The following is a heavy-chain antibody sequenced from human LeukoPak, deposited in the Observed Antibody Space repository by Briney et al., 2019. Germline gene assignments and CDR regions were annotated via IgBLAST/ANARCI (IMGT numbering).Heavy chain of an antibody. CDR3: ARDLVDGVGAPGAY. J-gene: IGHJ4*02. D-gene: IGHD1-26*01. Sequence: GASVKVSCRASGYSFTRYGMSWLRQAPGQGPEWMGWISGSNGNTNYAQKLQGRVTITTDTSTSTAYMELGSLRSDDTAVFYCARDLVDGVGAPGAYWGQGALVTVSS. CDR1: GYSFTRYG. CDR2: ISGSNGNT. V-gene: IGHV1-18*01.